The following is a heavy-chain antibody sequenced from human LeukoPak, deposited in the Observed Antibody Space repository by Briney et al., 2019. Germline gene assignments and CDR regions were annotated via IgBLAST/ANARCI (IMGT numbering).Heavy chain of an antibody. CDR2: INPSGGST. J-gene: IGHJ4*02. V-gene: IGHV1-46*01. CDR3: ARALGYCSGGSCSRFDY. D-gene: IGHD2-15*01. CDR1: GYTFTSYY. Sequence: GGSLRLSCAASGYTFTSYYMHWVRQAPGQGLEWMGIINPSGGSTSYAQKFQGRITMTRDMSTSTIYMELSSLRSEDTALYYCARALGYCSGGSCSRFDYWGQGTLVTVSS.